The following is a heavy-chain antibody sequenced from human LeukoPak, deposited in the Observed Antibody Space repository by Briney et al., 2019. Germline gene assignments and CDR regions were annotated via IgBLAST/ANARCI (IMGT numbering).Heavy chain of an antibody. CDR3: ARGGRYFDWLSATYYFDY. D-gene: IGHD3-9*01. CDR1: GYTFTRYG. J-gene: IGHJ4*02. CDR2: ISAYNGNT. V-gene: IGHV1-18*01. Sequence: GASVKVSCKASGYTFTRYGISWVRQAPGQGLEWMGWISAYNGNTNYAQKLQGRVTMTTDTSTSTAYMELRSLRSDDTAVYYCARGGRYFDWLSATYYFDYWGQGTLVTVSS.